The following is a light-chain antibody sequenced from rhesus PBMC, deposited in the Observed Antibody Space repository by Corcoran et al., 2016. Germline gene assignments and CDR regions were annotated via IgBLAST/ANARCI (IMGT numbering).Light chain of an antibody. J-gene: IGLJ1*01. Sequence: SALTQPPSVSKSLGQTVTISFTGTSSEIGGYNSVSGYQQHSGTAPSHLLYDVNKRPSGVSARFSGAKSGNPASLTISGIKAEDETDYYCGVYRSGSTYIFGAGTRLTVL. CDR1: SSEIGGYNS. CDR2: DVN. V-gene: IGLV2-38*01. CDR3: GVYRSGSTYI.